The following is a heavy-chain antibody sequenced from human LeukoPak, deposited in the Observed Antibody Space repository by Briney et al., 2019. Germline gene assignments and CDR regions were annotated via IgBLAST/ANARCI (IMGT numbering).Heavy chain of an antibody. CDR1: GYTFTGYY. CDR3: AKGGETTVTTHYYYGMDV. V-gene: IGHV1-2*02. J-gene: IGHJ6*02. CDR2: VNPNSGGT. Sequence: ASVKVSCKASGYTFTGYYMHWVRQAPGQGLEWMGWVNPNSGGTNYAQKFQGRVTMTSDTSISTDYMELSRLKSDDKAVYYCAKGGETTVTTHYYYGMDVWGQGTTVTASS. D-gene: IGHD4-17*01.